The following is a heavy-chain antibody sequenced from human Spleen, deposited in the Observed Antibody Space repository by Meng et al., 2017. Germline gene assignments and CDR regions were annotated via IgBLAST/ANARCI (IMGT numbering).Heavy chain of an antibody. Sequence: GGSLRLSCEGSGYSFTYYWIGWVRQMPGKGLEWMGIIYPDDSDTRYSPSFQGQVTISVDKSINTAYLQWNSLKASDTALYYCARTLGSYSFQAFDIWGQGTMVTVSS. V-gene: IGHV5-51*01. D-gene: IGHD3-16*01. J-gene: IGHJ3*02. CDR3: ARTLGSYSFQAFDI. CDR1: GYSFTYYW. CDR2: IYPDDSDT.